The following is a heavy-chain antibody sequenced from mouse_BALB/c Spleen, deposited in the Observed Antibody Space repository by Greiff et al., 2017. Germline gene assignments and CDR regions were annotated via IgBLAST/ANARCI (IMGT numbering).Heavy chain of an antibody. CDR3: ARWGGTGPFDY. J-gene: IGHJ2*01. CDR2: IYPGDGDT. D-gene: IGHD4-1*01. CDR1: GYAFSSYW. V-gene: IGHV1-80*01. Sequence: GQLQQSGAELVRPGSSVKISCKASGYAFSSYWMNWVKQRPGQGLEWIGQIYPGDGDTNYNGKFKGKATLTADKSSSTAYMQLSSLTSEDSAVYFCARWGGTGPFDYWGQGTTLTVSS.